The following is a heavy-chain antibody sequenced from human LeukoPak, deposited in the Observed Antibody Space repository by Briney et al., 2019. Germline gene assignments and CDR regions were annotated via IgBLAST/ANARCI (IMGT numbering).Heavy chain of an antibody. Sequence: SETLSLTCTVSGGSISSYYWSWIRQPAGKGLEWIGRIYTSGGTNYNPSLKSRVTMSVDTSKNQFSLKLSSVTAADTAVYYCARDLYCYDSSGYWDAFDIWGQGTMVTVSS. CDR1: GGSISSYY. J-gene: IGHJ3*02. D-gene: IGHD3-22*01. V-gene: IGHV4-4*07. CDR2: IYTSGGT. CDR3: ARDLYCYDSSGYWDAFDI.